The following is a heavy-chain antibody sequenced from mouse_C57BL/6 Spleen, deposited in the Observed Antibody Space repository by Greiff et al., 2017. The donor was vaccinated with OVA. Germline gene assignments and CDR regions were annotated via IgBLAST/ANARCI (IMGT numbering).Heavy chain of an antibody. CDR1: GYTFTSYW. CDR3: ARGDSNYPFDY. J-gene: IGHJ2*01. Sequence: VQLQQSGAELVRPGSSVKLSCKASGYTFTSYWMDWVKQRPGQGLEWIGNIYPSDSETHYNQKFKDKATLTVDKSSSTAYMQLSSLTSEDSAVYYCARGDSNYPFDYWGQGTTLTVSS. CDR2: IYPSDSET. V-gene: IGHV1-61*01. D-gene: IGHD2-5*01.